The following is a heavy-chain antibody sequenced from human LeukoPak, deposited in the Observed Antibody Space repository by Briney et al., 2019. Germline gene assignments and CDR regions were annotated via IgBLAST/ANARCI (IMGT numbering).Heavy chain of an antibody. V-gene: IGHV5-51*01. D-gene: IGHD3-3*01. Sequence: AGESLKISCKGSGYTFTTYWIGWVRQMPGKGLEWMGIIYPGDSDTTYSPSFQGQVTISVDKSISTAYMQWSSLKASDTAMYYCVDFSGQAAAHYVFWSGQAHWGQGTLVTVSS. CDR3: VDFSGQAAAHYVFWSGQAH. CDR1: GYTFTTYW. CDR2: IYPGDSDT. J-gene: IGHJ4*02.